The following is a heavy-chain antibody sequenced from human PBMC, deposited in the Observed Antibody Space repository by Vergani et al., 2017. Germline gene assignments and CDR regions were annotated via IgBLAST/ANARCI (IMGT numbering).Heavy chain of an antibody. CDR2: INHSGST. Sequence: QVQLQQWGAGLLKPSETLSLTCAVYGGSFSGYYWSWIRQPPGKGLEWIGEINHSGSTNYNPSLKSRVTISVDTSKNQFSLKLSSVTAADTAVYYCAKGRTYDSSGYYDAFDIWGQGTMVTVSS. D-gene: IGHD3-22*01. CDR1: GGSFSGYY. J-gene: IGHJ3*02. V-gene: IGHV4-34*01. CDR3: AKGRTYDSSGYYDAFDI.